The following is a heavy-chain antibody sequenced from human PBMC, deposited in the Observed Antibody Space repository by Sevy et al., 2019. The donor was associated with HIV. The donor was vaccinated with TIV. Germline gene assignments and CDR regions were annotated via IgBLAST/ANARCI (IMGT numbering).Heavy chain of an antibody. Sequence: ASVKVSCKVSGYTLTELSMHWLRQAPGKGLEWVGSFDPEDGETVYEHNFQGRVSMTEEKSTDTAYMEVISLKFEDTAVYYCATTKDYYDSSGYPFDYWGQGTLVTVSS. D-gene: IGHD3-22*01. J-gene: IGHJ4*02. V-gene: IGHV1-24*01. CDR3: ATTKDYYDSSGYPFDY. CDR2: FDPEDGET. CDR1: GYTLTELS.